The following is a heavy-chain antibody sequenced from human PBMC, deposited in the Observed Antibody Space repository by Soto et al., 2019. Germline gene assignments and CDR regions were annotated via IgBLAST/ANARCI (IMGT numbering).Heavy chain of an antibody. J-gene: IGHJ2*01. CDR1: GFTFSSYE. CDR3: ARSSGWYFDL. V-gene: IGHV3-48*03. CDR2: ISSSGSTI. Sequence: VGSLRLSCAASGFTFSSYEMNWVRQAPGKGLEWVSYISSSGSTIYYADSVKGRFTISRDNAKNSLYLQMNSLRAEDTAVYYCARSSGWYFDLWGRGTLVTVS.